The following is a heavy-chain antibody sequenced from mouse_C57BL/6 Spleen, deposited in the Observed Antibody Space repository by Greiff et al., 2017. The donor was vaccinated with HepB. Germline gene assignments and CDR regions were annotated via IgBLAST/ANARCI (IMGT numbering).Heavy chain of an antibody. J-gene: IGHJ1*03. CDR2: IDPSDSET. V-gene: IGHV1-52*01. CDR3: ARCGYYENWYVDV. CDR1: GYTFTSYW. Sequence: VQLQQSGAELVRPGSSVKLSCKASGYTFTSYWMHWVKQRPIQGLEWIGNIDPSDSETHYNQKFKDKATLTVDKSSSTAYMQLSSLTSEDSAVYYCARCGYYENWYVDVWGTGTTVTVSS. D-gene: IGHD2-3*01.